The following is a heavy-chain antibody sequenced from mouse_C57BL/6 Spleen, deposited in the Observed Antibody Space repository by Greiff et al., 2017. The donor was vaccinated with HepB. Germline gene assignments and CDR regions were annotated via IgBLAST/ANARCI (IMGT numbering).Heavy chain of an antibody. CDR1: GYTFTSYW. CDR3: ARSLYDYDWFAY. CDR2: IYPGSGST. J-gene: IGHJ3*01. V-gene: IGHV1-55*01. Sequence: VKLQQPGAELVKPGASVKMSCKASGYTFTSYWITWVKQRPGQGLEWIGDIYPGSGSTNYNEKFKSKATLTVDTSSSTAYMQLSSLTSEDSAVYYCARSLYDYDWFAYWGQGTLVTVSA. D-gene: IGHD2-4*01.